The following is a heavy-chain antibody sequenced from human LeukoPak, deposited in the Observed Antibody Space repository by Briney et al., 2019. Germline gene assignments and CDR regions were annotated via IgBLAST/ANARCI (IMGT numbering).Heavy chain of an antibody. CDR3: ARLTRNIDY. J-gene: IGHJ4*02. D-gene: IGHD3-16*01. Sequence: SETLSLTCAVSVYSISSGYYWGWIRQPPGKGLEWIGSIYHSGSTYYNPSLKSRVTISVDTSKNQFSLKLSSVTAADTAVYYCARLTRNIDYRGQGTLVTVSS. CDR2: IYHSGST. V-gene: IGHV4-38-2*01. CDR1: VYSISSGYY.